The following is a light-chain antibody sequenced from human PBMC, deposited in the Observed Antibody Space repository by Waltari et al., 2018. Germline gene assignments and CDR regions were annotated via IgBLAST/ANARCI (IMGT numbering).Light chain of an antibody. CDR2: DAS. CDR1: ESVRSY. CDR3: QQRHNWPLT. J-gene: IGKJ4*01. Sequence: EIVLTQSPATLSLSPGEAATLSCRASESVRSYLAWYQQKPGQAPRLLIYDASNRASGIPVRFSGSGSGTDFSLSISSLEPEDFAVYYCQQRHNWPLTFGGGTKVEIK. V-gene: IGKV3-11*01.